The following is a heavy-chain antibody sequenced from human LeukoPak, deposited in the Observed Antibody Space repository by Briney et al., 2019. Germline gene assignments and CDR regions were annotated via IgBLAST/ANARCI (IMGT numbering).Heavy chain of an antibody. D-gene: IGHD1-1*01. J-gene: IGHJ4*02. CDR2: ISVYNGNT. V-gene: IGHV1-18*01. CDR1: GYTFTSYG. Sequence: ASVKVSCKASGYTFTSYGITWVRQAPGQGLEWMGWISVYNGNTNYAQRLQGRVTLTTDTPTSIAYMELRSLRSDDTAVYYCARAGLERPSDWGQGTLVTVSS. CDR3: ARAGLERPSD.